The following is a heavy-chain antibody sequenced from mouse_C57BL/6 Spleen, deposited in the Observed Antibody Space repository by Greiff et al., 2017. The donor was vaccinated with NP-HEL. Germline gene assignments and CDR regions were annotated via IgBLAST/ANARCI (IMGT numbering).Heavy chain of an antibody. J-gene: IGHJ4*01. D-gene: IGHD1-1*01. CDR2: IWRGGST. Sequence: QVQLKESGPGLVQPSQCLSITCTVSGFSLTSYGVHWVRQSPGKGLEWLGVIWRGGSTDYKAAFMSRLSITKDNSKSQVFLDMSSLQADDTAIYSCAESGYCGGSYWMDCWGKGTSVTVSS. V-gene: IGHV2-5*01. CDR3: AESGYCGGSYWMDC. CDR1: GFSLTSYG.